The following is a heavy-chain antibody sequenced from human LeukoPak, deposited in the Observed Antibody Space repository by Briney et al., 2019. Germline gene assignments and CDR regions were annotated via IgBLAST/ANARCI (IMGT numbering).Heavy chain of an antibody. CDR2: IYYSGST. V-gene: IGHV4-39*01. D-gene: IGHD6-19*01. CDR3: ARHAPYSSGLFDY. Sequence: TFSSYAMSWVRQPPGKGLKWIGSIYYSGSTYYNPSLKSRVTISVDTSKNQFSLKLSSVTAADTAVYYCARHAPYSSGLFDYWGQRTLVTVSS. CDR1: TFSSYA. J-gene: IGHJ4*02.